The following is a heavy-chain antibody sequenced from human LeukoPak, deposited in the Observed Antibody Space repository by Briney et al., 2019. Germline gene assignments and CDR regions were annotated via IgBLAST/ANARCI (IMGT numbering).Heavy chain of an antibody. Sequence: PGGSLRLSCAASGFTFSSYGMHWVRQAPGKGLEWVAVIWYDGSNKYYADSVKGRFTISRDNSKNTLYLQMNSLRAEDTALYHCARVRSWGHDAFDIWGQGTMVTVSS. J-gene: IGHJ3*02. D-gene: IGHD6-13*01. V-gene: IGHV3-33*01. CDR2: IWYDGSNK. CDR3: ARVRSWGHDAFDI. CDR1: GFTFSSYG.